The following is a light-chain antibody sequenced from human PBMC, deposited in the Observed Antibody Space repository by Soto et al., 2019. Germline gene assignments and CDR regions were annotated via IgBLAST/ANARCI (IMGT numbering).Light chain of an antibody. V-gene: IGLV1-40*01. CDR2: RNT. J-gene: IGLJ1*01. CDR1: SSNIGAGYD. Sequence: QLVLTQPPSVSGAPGQRVTISCTGSSSNIGAGYDVHWYQQLPGTAPKLLIYRNTNRPSGVPDRFSGSKSDTSASLAITGLQAEDEADYYCQSYDTRLSGSRVFGTGTQLTVL. CDR3: QSYDTRLSGSRV.